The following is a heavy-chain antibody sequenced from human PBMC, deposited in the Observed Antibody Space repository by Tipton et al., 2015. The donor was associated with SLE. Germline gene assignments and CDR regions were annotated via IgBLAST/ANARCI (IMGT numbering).Heavy chain of an antibody. V-gene: IGHV4-34*01. CDR2: INHSGST. J-gene: IGHJ4*02. CDR1: GASFSGYY. Sequence: TLSLTCAVYGASFSGYYWSWIRQPPGKGLEWIGEINHSGSTNYNPSLKSRVTISVDTSKNQFSLKVSSVTAADTAVYYCARGRGSSSSGHYWGQGTLVTVSS. D-gene: IGHD6-6*01. CDR3: ARGRGSSSSGHY.